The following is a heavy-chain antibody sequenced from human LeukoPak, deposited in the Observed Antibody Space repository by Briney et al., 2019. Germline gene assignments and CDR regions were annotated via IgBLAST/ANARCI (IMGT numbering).Heavy chain of an antibody. CDR2: INHSGST. J-gene: IGHJ4*02. D-gene: IGHD2-15*01. CDR3: ARAFPYWYCSGGSCYSGY. CDR1: GGSFSGYY. V-gene: IGHV4-34*01. Sequence: SETLSLTCAVHGGSFSGYYWSWIRQPPGKGLEWIGEINHSGSTNYNPSLKSRVTISVDTSKNQFSLKLSSVTAADTAVYYCARAFPYWYCSGGSCYSGYWGQGTLVTVSS.